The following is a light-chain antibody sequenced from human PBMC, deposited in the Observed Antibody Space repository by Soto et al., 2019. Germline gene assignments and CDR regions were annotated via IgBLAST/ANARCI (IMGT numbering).Light chain of an antibody. CDR1: SSDVGGYNY. CDR3: SSYAGSNKLV. Sequence: QSALTQPPSASGSPGQSVTLSCTGSSSDVGGYNYVSWYQQHPGKAPKLMIYEVTKRPSGVPDRFSGFKSGNTASLTVSGLQAEDEADYYCSSYAGSNKLVFGGGTQLTVL. CDR2: EVT. V-gene: IGLV2-8*01. J-gene: IGLJ2*01.